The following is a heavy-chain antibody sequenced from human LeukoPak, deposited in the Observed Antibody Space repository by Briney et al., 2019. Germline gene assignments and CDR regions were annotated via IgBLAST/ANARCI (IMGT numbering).Heavy chain of an antibody. J-gene: IGHJ5*02. CDR3: ARLHCSSTSCIRGFDP. CDR2: IYYSGST. D-gene: IGHD2-2*01. V-gene: IGHV4-39*01. Sequence: SETLSLTCTVSGVSISSSSYYWGWIRQPPGKGLEWIGSIYYSGSTYYNPSLKSRVTISVDTSKNQFSLKLSSVTAADTAVYYCARLHCSSTSCIRGFDPWGQGTLVTVSS. CDR1: GVSISSSSYY.